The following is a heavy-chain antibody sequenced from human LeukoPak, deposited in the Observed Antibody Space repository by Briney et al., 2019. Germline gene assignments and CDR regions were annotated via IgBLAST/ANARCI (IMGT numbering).Heavy chain of an antibody. V-gene: IGHV3-23*01. J-gene: IGHJ4*02. CDR2: ISGSGGST. D-gene: IGHD1-26*01. CDR3: AKLWDSGAYFYFDY. CDR1: GFTFSSYA. Sequence: GGSLRLFCAASGFTFSSYAMSWVRQAPGKGLEWVSTISGSGGSTYYADSVKGRFTISRDNSKNTLYLQMNSLSAEDTAAYYCAKLWDSGAYFYFDYWGQGTLVTVSS.